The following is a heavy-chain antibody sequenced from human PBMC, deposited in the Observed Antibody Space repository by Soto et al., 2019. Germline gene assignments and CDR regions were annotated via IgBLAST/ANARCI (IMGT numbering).Heavy chain of an antibody. J-gene: IGHJ4*02. CDR1: GFTFSSYN. CDR3: SREGSEYPPDF. D-gene: IGHD3-10*01. CDR2: ISSSGSYK. Sequence: EVQLVESGGGLVKPGRSLRLSCAASGFTFSSYNMNWVRQAPGKGLEWVSSISSSGSYKYYADSVKGRFTISRDNAKNSLYLQMNSLRAEDTAVYYCSREGSEYPPDFWGQGALVTVSS. V-gene: IGHV3-21*02.